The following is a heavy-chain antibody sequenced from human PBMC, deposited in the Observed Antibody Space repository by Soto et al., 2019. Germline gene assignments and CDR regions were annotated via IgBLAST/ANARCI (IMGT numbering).Heavy chain of an antibody. J-gene: IGHJ5*02. D-gene: IGHD3-10*01. CDR2: IWYDGSNK. CDR3: ARDYLVRGVTNGFDP. Sequence: LRLSCAASGFTFSSYGMHWVRQAPGKGLEGVAVIWYDGSNKYYADSVKGRFTISRDNSKNTLYLQMNSLRAEDTAVYYCARDYLVRGVTNGFDPWGQGTLVTVSS. CDR1: GFTFSSYG. V-gene: IGHV3-33*01.